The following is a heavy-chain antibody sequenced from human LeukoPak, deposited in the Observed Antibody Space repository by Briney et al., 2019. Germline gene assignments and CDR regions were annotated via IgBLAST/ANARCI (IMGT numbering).Heavy chain of an antibody. CDR1: GYTFIGHY. Sequence: ASVKVSCKASGYTFIGHYLHWVRQAPGQGLEWMGRINPNSGGTNYAQKFQGRVTMTRDTSISTAFMELSRLRSDDTAVYLCATISNLFYDSSGFSDVDYWGQGTLVTVSS. D-gene: IGHD3-22*01. V-gene: IGHV1-2*06. CDR2: INPNSGGT. J-gene: IGHJ4*02. CDR3: ATISNLFYDSSGFSDVDY.